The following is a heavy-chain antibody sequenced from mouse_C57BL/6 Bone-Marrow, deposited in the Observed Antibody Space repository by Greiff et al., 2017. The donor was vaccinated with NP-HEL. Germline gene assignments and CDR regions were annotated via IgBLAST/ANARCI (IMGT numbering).Heavy chain of an antibody. J-gene: IGHJ1*03. CDR3: ARDLITTGVDWYVDV. D-gene: IGHD1-1*01. CDR2: ISAGGSYT. V-gene: IGHV5-4*01. Sequence: DVMLVESGGGLVKPGGSLKLSCAASGFTFSSYAMSWVRQTPEKRLEWVATISAGGSYTYYPDNVKGRFTISRNNAKNNLYLQMRHLKSEDTAMYYGARDLITTGVDWYVDVWGTGTTVTVSS. CDR1: GFTFSSYA.